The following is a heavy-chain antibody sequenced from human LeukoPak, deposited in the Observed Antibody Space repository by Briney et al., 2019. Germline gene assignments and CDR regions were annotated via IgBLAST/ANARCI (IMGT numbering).Heavy chain of an antibody. D-gene: IGHD3-22*01. CDR2: IYTSGST. CDR3: GRWLGQYDKSGFDY. CDR1: GGSIRSGTYY. Sequence: SETLSLTCTVSGGSIRSGTYYWSWIRQSAGKGLEWIGRIYTSGSTNYKPSLKSRVTISLDTSKNQVSLKLSTVTAADTAVYYCGRWLGQYDKSGFDYWGQGALVTVSS. J-gene: IGHJ4*02. V-gene: IGHV4-61*02.